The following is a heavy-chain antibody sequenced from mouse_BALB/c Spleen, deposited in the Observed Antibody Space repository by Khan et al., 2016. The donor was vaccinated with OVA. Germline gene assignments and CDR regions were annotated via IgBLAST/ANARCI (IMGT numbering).Heavy chain of an antibody. J-gene: IGHJ3*01. V-gene: IGHV1S81*02. CDR1: GYTFTSYY. Sequence: QVQLQQPGAELGKPGASVKISCKASGYTFTSYYLYWVKQRPGQGLEWIGGINPSNGVSYFNEKFKSKATLTVDKSSSTAYMQLNSLTSEDSAVYCCARSGYGNPFAYWGQGTLVTVST. CDR3: ARSGYGNPFAY. CDR2: INPSNGVS. D-gene: IGHD2-1*01.